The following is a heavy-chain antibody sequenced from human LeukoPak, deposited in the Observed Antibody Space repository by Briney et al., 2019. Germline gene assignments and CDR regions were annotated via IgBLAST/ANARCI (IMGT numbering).Heavy chain of an antibody. D-gene: IGHD5-12*01. CDR3: ARDRGGYSGYDID. CDR1: GFTVSSSY. Sequence: SLRLSCAASGFTVSSSYMSWVRQAPGKGLEWLGYIYHSGSTYYNPSLKSRVTISVDRSKNQFSLKLSSVTAADTAVYYCARDRGGYSGYDIDWGQGTLVTVSS. J-gene: IGHJ4*02. V-gene: IGHV4-30-2*01. CDR2: IYHSGST.